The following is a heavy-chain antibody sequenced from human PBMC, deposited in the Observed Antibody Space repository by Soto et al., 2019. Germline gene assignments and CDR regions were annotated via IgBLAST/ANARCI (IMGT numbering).Heavy chain of an antibody. J-gene: IGHJ4*02. CDR2: ISAHNGNT. V-gene: IGHV1-18*01. Sequence: QVHLVQSGAEVKKPGASVKVSCKGSGYAFTTYGITWVRQAPGQGLEWMGWISAHNGNTNYAQKLQGRVTVTRDTSTTPAYMELRSLRFDDTAVYYRARGRYGDYWGQGALVTVSS. D-gene: IGHD1-1*01. CDR1: GYAFTTYG. CDR3: ARGRYGDY.